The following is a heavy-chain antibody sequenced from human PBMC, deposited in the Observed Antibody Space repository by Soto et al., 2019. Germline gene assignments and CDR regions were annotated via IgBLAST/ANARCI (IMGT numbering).Heavy chain of an antibody. CDR1: GFTFSNAW. Sequence: GGSLRLSCAASGFTFSNAWMSWVRQAPGKGLEWVGRIKSKTDGGTTDYAAPVKGRFTISRDDSKNTLYLQMNSLKTEDTAVYYCTTDYWGDVSIGYYPVDYWGQGTLVTVSS. CDR3: TTDYWGDVSIGYYPVDY. D-gene: IGHD3-22*01. CDR2: IKSKTDGGTT. V-gene: IGHV3-15*01. J-gene: IGHJ4*02.